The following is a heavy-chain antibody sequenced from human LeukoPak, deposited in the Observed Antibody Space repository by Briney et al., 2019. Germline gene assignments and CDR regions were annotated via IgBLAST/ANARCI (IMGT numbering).Heavy chain of an antibody. CDR3: ARGPTVTTDY. CDR2: IYDSGST. V-gene: IGHV4-31*03. Sequence: SENLSLTCTVSGGSISSGGHYWSWFRQHPGKGLEWIGYIYDSGSTYYNPSLKSRVAMSVDTSKNQFSLNLSSVTAADTAVYYCARGPTVTTDYWGQGTLVTVSP. CDR1: GGSISSGGHY. D-gene: IGHD4-17*01. J-gene: IGHJ4*02.